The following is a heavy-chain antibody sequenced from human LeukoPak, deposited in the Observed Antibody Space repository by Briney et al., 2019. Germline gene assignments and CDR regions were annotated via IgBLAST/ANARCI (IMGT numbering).Heavy chain of an antibody. Sequence: EASVKVSCKASGYTFTSYYMHWVRQAPGQGLEWMGIINPSGGSTSYAQKFQGRVTMTEDTSTDTAYMELSSLRSEDTAVYYCATISGSYSPYYGMDVWGQGTTVTVSS. CDR2: INPSGGST. J-gene: IGHJ6*02. V-gene: IGHV1-46*01. CDR1: GYTFTSYY. CDR3: ATISGSYSPYYGMDV. D-gene: IGHD1-26*01.